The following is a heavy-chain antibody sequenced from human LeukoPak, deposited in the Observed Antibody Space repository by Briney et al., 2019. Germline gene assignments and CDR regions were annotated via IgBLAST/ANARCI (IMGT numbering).Heavy chain of an antibody. V-gene: IGHV4-34*01. CDR2: INHSGST. CDR1: GGSFSGYY. CDR3: ARGRLPGSWGHYFDY. D-gene: IGHD3-16*01. Sequence: SETLSLTCAVYGGSFSGYYWSWIRQPPGKGLEWIGEINHSGSTNYNPSLKSRVTISVDTSKNQFSLKLSSVTAADTAVYYCARGRLPGSWGHYFDYWGQGTLVTVSS. J-gene: IGHJ4*02.